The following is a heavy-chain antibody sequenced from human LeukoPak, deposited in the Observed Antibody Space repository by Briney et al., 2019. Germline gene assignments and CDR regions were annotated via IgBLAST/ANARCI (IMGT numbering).Heavy chain of an antibody. D-gene: IGHD2-2*01. V-gene: IGHV3-74*01. J-gene: IGHJ6*03. CDR1: GFTFSSYW. Sequence: GGSLRLSCAASGFTFSSYWMDWVRQAPGKGLVWVSRINSDGSSTDYADSVKGRFTISRDNSKNTLYLQMNSLRAEDTAVYYCARGVPAAIQDYYYYYMDVWGKGTTVTVSS. CDR2: INSDGSST. CDR3: ARGVPAAIQDYYYYYMDV.